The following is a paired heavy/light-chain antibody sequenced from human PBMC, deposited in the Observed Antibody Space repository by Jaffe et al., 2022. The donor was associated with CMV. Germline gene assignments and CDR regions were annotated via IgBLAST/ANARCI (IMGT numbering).Light chain of an antibody. CDR1: QGIGSS. J-gene: IGKJ4*01. CDR3: QQAKSFPLT. V-gene: IGKV1-12*01. Sequence: DIQVTQSPSSVSASVGDRVTITCRASQGIGSSLVWYQQRPGTAPRLLIYAASNLQNGAPSRFSGSGSGTEFTLTISSLQPEDFATYFCQQAKSFPLTFGGGTRVEIK. CDR2: AAS.
Heavy chain of an antibody. D-gene: IGHD2-8*02. CDR1: GFSVSTTGVG. V-gene: IGHV2-5*02. CDR2: IYWDDDK. J-gene: IGHJ5*02. Sequence: QITLKESGPTLVKPTQTLTLTCNVSGFSVSTTGVGVGWIRQPPGKALEWLALIYWDDDKRYSPSLKSRLTITKDTSKNQVVLTMTDMDPLDTATYYCAHKLDWSWFEPWGQGTLVSVSS. CDR3: AHKLDWSWFEP.